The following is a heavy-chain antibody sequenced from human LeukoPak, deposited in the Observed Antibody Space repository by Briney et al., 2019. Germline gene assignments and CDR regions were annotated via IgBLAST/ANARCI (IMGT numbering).Heavy chain of an antibody. CDR3: ARDSRTLGDSPDY. V-gene: IGHV3-21*01. Sequence: PGGSLRLSCTASGFTFTTYTMNWFRQAPGKGLEWVSSITSGSGSIYYADSVKGRFTISRDDARDSLFLEMNSLRAEDTAVYYCARDSRTLGDSPDYWGQGTLATVSS. CDR1: GFTFTTYT. CDR2: ITSGSGSI. J-gene: IGHJ4*02. D-gene: IGHD4-17*01.